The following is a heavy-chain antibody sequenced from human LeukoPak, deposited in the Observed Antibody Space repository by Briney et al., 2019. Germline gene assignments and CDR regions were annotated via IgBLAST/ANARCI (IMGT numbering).Heavy chain of an antibody. D-gene: IGHD3-3*01. J-gene: IGHJ6*03. CDR1: GGSISSYY. V-gene: IGHV4-59*08. CDR2: IYYSGST. Sequence: SETLSLTCTVSGGSISSYYWSWIRQPPGKGLEWIGYIYYSGSTNYNPSLKSRVTISVDTSKNQFSLKLSSVTAADTAVYYCALWRGSYYYMDVWGKGTTVTVSS. CDR3: ALWRGSYYYMDV.